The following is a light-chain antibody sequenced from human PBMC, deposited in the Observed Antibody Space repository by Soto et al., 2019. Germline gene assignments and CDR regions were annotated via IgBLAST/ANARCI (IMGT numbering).Light chain of an antibody. CDR3: QQHSSYLWT. Sequence: DIQMTQSPSTLSASVGDRVIIPCRASQSISNWVAWYQQKPGKAPKLLIYDASSLESGVPSRFSGSGFTLTISSLQPDDFATYYCQQHSSYLWTFGQGTKVDIK. J-gene: IGKJ1*01. V-gene: IGKV1-5*01. CDR2: DAS. CDR1: QSISNW.